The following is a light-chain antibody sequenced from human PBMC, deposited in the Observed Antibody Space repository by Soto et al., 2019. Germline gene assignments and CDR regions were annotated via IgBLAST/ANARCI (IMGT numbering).Light chain of an antibody. CDR1: QSISSY. CDR2: AAS. CDR3: HTYNSYSLHT. Sequence: DIQMTQSPSSLSASVGDGVTITCRASQSISSYVSWYQQKPGKAPKLLIYAASRLQSGVPSRFSGSRSGTDFTLPISSLQPEDFATYYCHTYNSYSLHTFGQGTKLEIK. V-gene: IGKV1-39*01. J-gene: IGKJ2*01.